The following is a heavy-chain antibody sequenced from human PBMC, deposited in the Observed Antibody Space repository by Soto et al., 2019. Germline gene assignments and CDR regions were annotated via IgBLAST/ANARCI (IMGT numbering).Heavy chain of an antibody. V-gene: IGHV1-18*01. D-gene: IGHD3-10*01. Sequence: ASVKVSCKASGYTFTSYGISWVRQAPGQGLEWMGWISAYNGNTNYAQKLQGRVTMTTDTSTSTAYMELRSLRSDDTAVYYCAKEFTKLLWFGEPHGNIYDYWGQGTLVTVSS. J-gene: IGHJ4*02. CDR2: ISAYNGNT. CDR1: GYTFTSYG. CDR3: AKEFTKLLWFGEPHGNIYDY.